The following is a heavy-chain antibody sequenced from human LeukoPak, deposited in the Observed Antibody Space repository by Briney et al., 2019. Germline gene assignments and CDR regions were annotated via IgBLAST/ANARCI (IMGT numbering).Heavy chain of an antibody. V-gene: IGHV3-74*01. CDR3: ARGGSDTAMAHDY. CDR1: GFTFSNHW. Sequence: GGSLRLSCAASGFTFSNHWMHWVRQAPGKGLMWVSRINRGGSRTDYADSVKGRFTISRDDAKNTLYLQLNSLRAEDTAVYFCARGGSDTAMAHDYWGQETLVTVSS. J-gene: IGHJ4*02. CDR2: INRGGSRT. D-gene: IGHD5-18*01.